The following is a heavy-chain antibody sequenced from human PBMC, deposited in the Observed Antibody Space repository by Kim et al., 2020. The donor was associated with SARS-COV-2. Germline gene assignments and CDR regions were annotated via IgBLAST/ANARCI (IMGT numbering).Heavy chain of an antibody. CDR2: IIPILGIA. V-gene: IGHV1-69*04. CDR1: GGTFSSYA. D-gene: IGHD3-22*01. CDR3: AREGGYYDSSGYYRLDDFDY. J-gene: IGHJ4*02. Sequence: SVKVSCKASGGTFSSYAISWVRQAPGQGLEWMGRIIPILGIANYAQKFQGRVTITADKSTSTAYMELSSLRSEDTAVYYCAREGGYYDSSGYYRLDDFDYWGQGTLVTVSS.